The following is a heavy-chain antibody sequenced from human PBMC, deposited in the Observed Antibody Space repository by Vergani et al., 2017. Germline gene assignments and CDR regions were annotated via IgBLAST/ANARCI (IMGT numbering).Heavy chain of an antibody. D-gene: IGHD2-8*01. CDR3: ARQSRDVFCTNGVCPLGY. CDR1: GSTFSSYA. Sequence: EVQLVESGGGLVQPGGSLRLSCAASGSTFSSYAMNWVRQAPGKGLEWVSYISRSSSTIYYADSVKGRFTISRDNAKNSLHLQMNNLRAEDKAVYYCARQSRDVFCTNGVCPLGYWGQGALVTVSS. V-gene: IGHV3-48*01. J-gene: IGHJ4*02. CDR2: ISRSSSTI.